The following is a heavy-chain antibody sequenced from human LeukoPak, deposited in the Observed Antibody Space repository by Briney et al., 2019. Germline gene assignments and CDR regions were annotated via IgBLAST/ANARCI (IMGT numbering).Heavy chain of an antibody. CDR3: SKESNYDSSGYFN. Sequence: PGGSLRLSCAASGFVFSSYGIHWVRQAPGKGLEWVSFIRFDGTTQYYADSVKGRFTISRDNSKFTVHLLMTSLRPQDPAVYYCSKESNYDSSGYFNWGQGTLVTVSS. CDR1: GFVFSSYG. D-gene: IGHD3-22*01. J-gene: IGHJ4*02. CDR2: IRFDGTTQ. V-gene: IGHV3-30*02.